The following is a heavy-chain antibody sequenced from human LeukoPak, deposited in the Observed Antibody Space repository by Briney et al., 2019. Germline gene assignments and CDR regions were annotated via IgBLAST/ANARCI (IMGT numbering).Heavy chain of an antibody. Sequence: ASVKVSCKVSGYTPTELTMHWVRQAPRQGLEWMGGFDPEDGETTNAQPSQGRVTMTDDTYTDTPDMELSSLRSDGTAVYYCATLRYPPYYYGMHVWRQGTTVSVS. J-gene: IGHJ6*02. CDR3: ATLRYPPYYYGMHV. D-gene: IGHD3-9*01. CDR1: GYTPTELT. V-gene: IGHV1-24*01. CDR2: FDPEDGET.